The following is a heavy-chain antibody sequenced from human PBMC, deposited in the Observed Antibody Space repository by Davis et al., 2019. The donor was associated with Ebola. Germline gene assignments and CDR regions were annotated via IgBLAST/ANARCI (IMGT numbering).Heavy chain of an antibody. J-gene: IGHJ4*02. D-gene: IGHD3-10*01. CDR3: AREGTIRGVNFDY. CDR2: IRSKANSYAK. V-gene: IGHV3-73*01. Sequence: GESLKISCAASGFTFSGSAMHWVRQASGKGLEWVCRIRSKANSYAKAYAASLKGRFTISRDDSKNTAYLQMNSLRAEDTAVYYCAREGTIRGVNFDYWGQGTLVTVSS. CDR1: GFTFSGSA.